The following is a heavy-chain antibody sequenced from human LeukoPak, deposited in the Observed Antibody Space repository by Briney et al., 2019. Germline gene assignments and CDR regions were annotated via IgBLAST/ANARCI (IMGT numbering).Heavy chain of an antibody. V-gene: IGHV4-38-2*02. CDR3: ARDPALRAFDI. CDR2: IYYSGST. Sequence: PSETLSLTCSVSGYSISSADYWGWIRQTPGKVLEWVGSIYYSGSTYYNPSLKSRVTISIDTPKNQFSLKLSSVTAADTAVYYCARDPALRAFDIWGQGTMVTVSS. J-gene: IGHJ3*02. CDR1: GYSISSADY.